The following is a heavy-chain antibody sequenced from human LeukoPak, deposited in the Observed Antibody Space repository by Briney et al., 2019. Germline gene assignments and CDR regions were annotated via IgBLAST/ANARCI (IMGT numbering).Heavy chain of an antibody. CDR1: GYTFTGHF. J-gene: IGHJ5*02. V-gene: IGHV1-2*02. CDR3: ARDVMGSVEVGFLSGLDP. CDR2: INPHNGGT. D-gene: IGHD6-25*01. Sequence: ASVKVSCKASGYTFTGHFIHWVRQAAGQGLEGMGWINPHNGGTNYAQKFQGRVTMTRDTSFSTAYMELSTLRSDDTAVYYCARDVMGSVEVGFLSGLDPWGEGTLVTVSS.